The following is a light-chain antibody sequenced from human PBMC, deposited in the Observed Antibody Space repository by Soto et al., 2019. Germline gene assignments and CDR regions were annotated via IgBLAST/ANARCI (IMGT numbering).Light chain of an antibody. Sequence: EIVLTQSPATLSLSPGERATLSCRASRSVSSYLAWYQQKPGQAPRLLIYDASNRATGIPARFSGSGSGTDFTLTISSLEPEDFAVYYCQQRINWPPAWTFGQGTKVEIK. CDR3: QQRINWPPAWT. V-gene: IGKV3-11*01. CDR2: DAS. J-gene: IGKJ1*01. CDR1: RSVSSY.